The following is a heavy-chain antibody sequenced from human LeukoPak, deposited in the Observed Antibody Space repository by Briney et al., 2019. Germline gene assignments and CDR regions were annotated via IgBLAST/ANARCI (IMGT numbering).Heavy chain of an antibody. J-gene: IGHJ4*02. CDR2: ISWNSGSI. D-gene: IGHD6-19*01. CDR3: WYSSGWNSFDY. V-gene: IGHV3-9*01. Sequence: GGSLRLSCAASGFTFDDYAMHWVRQAPGKGLEWVSGISWNSGSIGYADSVKGRFTISRDNAKNSLYLQMNSLRAEDTALYYCWYSSGWNSFDYWGQGTLVTVSS. CDR1: GFTFDDYA.